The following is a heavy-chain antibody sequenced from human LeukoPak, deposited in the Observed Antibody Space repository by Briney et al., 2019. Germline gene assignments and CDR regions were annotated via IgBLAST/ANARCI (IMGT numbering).Heavy chain of an antibody. CDR3: ARGVGYCSGGSCHYYFDY. Sequence: GRSLRLSCAASGFTFSSYAMHWVRQGPGKGLEWVAVISYDGSNKYYADSVKGRFTISRDNSKNTLYLQMNSLRAEDTAVYYCARGVGYCSGGSCHYYFDYWGQGTLVTVSS. V-gene: IGHV3-30-3*01. D-gene: IGHD2-15*01. CDR2: ISYDGSNK. CDR1: GFTFSSYA. J-gene: IGHJ4*02.